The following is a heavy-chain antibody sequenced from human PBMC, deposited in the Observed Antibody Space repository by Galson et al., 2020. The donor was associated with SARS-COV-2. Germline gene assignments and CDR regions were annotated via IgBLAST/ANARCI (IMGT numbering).Heavy chain of an antibody. CDR3: ARAGTGMATALNWFDP. D-gene: IGHD5-18*01. Sequence: GGSLRLSCAASAFTFSSYSMNWVRQAPGKGLEWVSYLGSGSSDMFSADSVKGRFTISRDNAKNSLYLQMNNLRAEDTAITYWARAGTGMATALNWFDPWGQGTLVTVSS. CDR1: AFTFSSYS. V-gene: IGHV3-21*01. CDR2: LGSGSSDM. J-gene: IGHJ5*02.